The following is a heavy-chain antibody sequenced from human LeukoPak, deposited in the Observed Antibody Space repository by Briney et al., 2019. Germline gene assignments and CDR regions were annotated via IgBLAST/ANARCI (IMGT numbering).Heavy chain of an antibody. J-gene: IGHJ4*02. CDR3: ARGPSVAAHLDY. Sequence: SETLSLTCAVSGGSISSNNWWSWVRQPPGKGLEWIGEIYHHGATNYNPSLKSRVTLSVDKAKNQSSLELSSVTAADTAVYYCARGPSVAAHLDYWGQGTLVNVSS. D-gene: IGHD5-12*01. V-gene: IGHV4-4*02. CDR1: GGSISSNNW. CDR2: IYHHGAT.